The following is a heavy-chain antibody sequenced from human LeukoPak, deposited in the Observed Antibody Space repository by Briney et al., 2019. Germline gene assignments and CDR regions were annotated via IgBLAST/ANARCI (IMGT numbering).Heavy chain of an antibody. Sequence: SETLSLTCTVSGGSISSYYWGWIRQPPGKGLEWIGSIYYSGSTYYNPSLKSRVTISVDTSKNQFSLKLSSVTAADTAVYYCAGFGNIVGATPFDYWGQGTLVTVSS. J-gene: IGHJ4*02. V-gene: IGHV4-39*07. D-gene: IGHD1-26*01. CDR2: IYYSGST. CDR3: AGFGNIVGATPFDY. CDR1: GGSISSYY.